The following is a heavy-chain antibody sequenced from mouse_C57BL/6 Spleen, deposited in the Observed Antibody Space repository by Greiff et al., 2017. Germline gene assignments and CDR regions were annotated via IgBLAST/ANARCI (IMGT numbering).Heavy chain of an antibody. D-gene: IGHD2-1*01. CDR3: AREENGNYYFCY. CDR1: GYTFTSYW. Sequence: VQLQQSGAELVKPGDSVKMSCKVSGYTFTSYWITWVKQRPGQGLEWIGDIYPGSGSTNYNENCKSKATLTVDTSSSTAYIQLSSLTSEDSAVYYCAREENGNYYFCYWGQGTTLTVSS. V-gene: IGHV1-55*01. J-gene: IGHJ2*01. CDR2: IYPGSGST.